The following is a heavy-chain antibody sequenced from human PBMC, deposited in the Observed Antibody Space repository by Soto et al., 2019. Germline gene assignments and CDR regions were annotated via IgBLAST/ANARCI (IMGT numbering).Heavy chain of an antibody. CDR3: ASEPSNTANDY. CDR1: GFTVSSNY. V-gene: IGHV3-53*01. Sequence: PGGSLSLSCAASGFTVSSNYMSWVRQAPGKGLEWVSVIYSGGSTYYADSVKGRFTISRDNSKNTLYLQMNSLRAEDTAVYYCASEPSNTANDYWGQGTLVTVSS. CDR2: IYSGGST. J-gene: IGHJ4*02. D-gene: IGHD5-18*01.